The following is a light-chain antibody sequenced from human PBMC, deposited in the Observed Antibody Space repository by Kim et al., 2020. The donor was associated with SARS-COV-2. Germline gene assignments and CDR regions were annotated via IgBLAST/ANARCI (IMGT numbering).Light chain of an antibody. J-gene: IGLJ2*01. CDR3: NSRDSSVNHQV. CDR1: SLRSYY. Sequence: SSELTQDPAVSVALGQTVRITCQGDSLRSYYASWYQQKPGQAPVLVIYGKNNRPSGIPDRFSGSSSGNTASLTITGAQAEDEADYYCNSRDSSVNHQVFG. V-gene: IGLV3-19*01. CDR2: GKN.